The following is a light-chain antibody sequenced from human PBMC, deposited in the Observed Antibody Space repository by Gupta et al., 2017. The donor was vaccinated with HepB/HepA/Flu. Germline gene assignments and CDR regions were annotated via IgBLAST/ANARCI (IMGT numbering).Light chain of an antibody. V-gene: IGLV1-40*01. CDR2: GNS. CDR3: QSYDSSLSGVV. CDR1: SSNIGAGYD. J-gene: IGLJ2*01. Sequence: QSVLTHPPSASGAPGQRVTIACTGRSSNIGAGYDVHWYQQLPGTAPKLLIYGNSNRPSGVPDRFSGSKSGTSASLAITGLQAEDEADYYCQSYDSSLSGVVFGGGTKLTVL.